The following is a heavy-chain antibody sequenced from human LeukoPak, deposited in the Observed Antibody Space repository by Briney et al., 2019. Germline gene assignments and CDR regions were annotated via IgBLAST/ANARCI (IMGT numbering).Heavy chain of an antibody. V-gene: IGHV4-34*01. CDR3: ARGAAAAY. CDR2: INHSGST. CDR1: GGSFSGYY. D-gene: IGHD6-13*01. J-gene: IGHJ4*02. Sequence: PSETLSLTCAVYGGSFSGYYWSWIRQPPGKGLEWIGEINHSGSTNYNPSLKSRVTISVDTSKKQFSLKLSSVAAADTAVYYCARGAAAAYWGQGTLVTVSS.